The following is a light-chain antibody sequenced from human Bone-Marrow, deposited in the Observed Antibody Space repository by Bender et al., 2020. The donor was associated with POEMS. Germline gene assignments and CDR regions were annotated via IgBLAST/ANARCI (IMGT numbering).Light chain of an antibody. V-gene: IGLV1-40*01. CDR2: NNE. CDR1: SSNMGAGYG. J-gene: IGLJ3*02. CDR3: RSYDISLSGWV. Sequence: QSVLTQPPSVSGAPGQTVTISCTGTSSNMGAGYGVNWYQQLPGTAPKLLIYNNENRPSGVPDRISGSKSGASASLAITGLQAEDEADYYCRSYDISLSGWVFGGGTKLTVL.